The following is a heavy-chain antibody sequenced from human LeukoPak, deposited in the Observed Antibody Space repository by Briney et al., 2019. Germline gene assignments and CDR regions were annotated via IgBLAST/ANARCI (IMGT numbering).Heavy chain of an antibody. CDR1: AFSLNAYN. V-gene: IGHV3-21*01. J-gene: IGHJ6*02. CDR3: ARSTDSWTNYYGMDV. Sequence: GGSLRLSCAASAFSLNAYNMNWVRQAPGKGLEWVSSISYTGTYIYYADSVKGRFTISRDNAKNTLYLQMNSLRAEGTAVYYCARSTDSWTNYYGMDVWGQGTTVTVSS. CDR2: ISYTGTYI. D-gene: IGHD3/OR15-3a*01.